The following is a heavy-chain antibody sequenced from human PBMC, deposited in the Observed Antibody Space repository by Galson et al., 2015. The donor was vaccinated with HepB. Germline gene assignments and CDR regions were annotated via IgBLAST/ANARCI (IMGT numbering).Heavy chain of an antibody. CDR1: GDSISSGSYY. CDR3: ARDNWPRAWWFDP. CDR2: ISYIGTT. Sequence: TLSLTCTVSGDSISSGSYYWRWIRQYPGKGLEWIGYISYIGTTYYNPSLKSRFIISIATSKNQFSLKVNSVTAADTAVYYCARDNWPRAWWFDPWGQGTLVTVSS. J-gene: IGHJ5*02. V-gene: IGHV4-31*03.